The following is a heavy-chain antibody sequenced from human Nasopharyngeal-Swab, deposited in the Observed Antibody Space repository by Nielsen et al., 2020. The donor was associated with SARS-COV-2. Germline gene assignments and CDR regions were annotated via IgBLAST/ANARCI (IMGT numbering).Heavy chain of an antibody. V-gene: IGHV4-34*01. CDR1: GGAFSGFY. J-gene: IGHJ6*02. D-gene: IGHD1-1*01. CDR3: ARGRRERAPRYYYYGMDV. Sequence: SETLSLTCAVYGGAFSGFYWSWIRQSPGEGLEWIGEINPSGTTDYNPSLKSRVSISVDTSKNQVFLNLRSVTAADTALYYCARGRRERAPRYYYYGMDVWGQGTTVTVS. CDR2: INPSGTT.